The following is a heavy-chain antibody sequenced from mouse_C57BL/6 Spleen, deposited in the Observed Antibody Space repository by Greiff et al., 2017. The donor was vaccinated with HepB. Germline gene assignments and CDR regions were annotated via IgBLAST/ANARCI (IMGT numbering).Heavy chain of an antibody. CDR1: GYTFTDHT. J-gene: IGHJ3*01. CDR2: IYPRDGST. V-gene: IGHV1-78*01. D-gene: IGHD1-1*01. CDR3: ARGIAPLYGSSYFAY. Sequence: QVQLQQSDAELVKPGASVKISCKVSGYTFTDHTIHWMKQRPEQGLEWIGYIYPRDGSTKYNEKFKGKATLTADKSSSTAYMQLNSLTSEDSAVYFCARGIAPLYGSSYFAYWGQGTLVTVSA.